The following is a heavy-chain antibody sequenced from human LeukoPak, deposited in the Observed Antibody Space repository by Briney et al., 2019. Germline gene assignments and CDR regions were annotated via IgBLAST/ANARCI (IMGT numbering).Heavy chain of an antibody. D-gene: IGHD1-26*01. CDR1: GFTFSSYG. CDR2: IRYDGGNK. Sequence: GGTLRLSCAASGFTFSSYGMHWVRQAPGKGLEWVAFIRYDGGNKYYADSVKGRFTISRDNSKNTLYLQMNSLRAEDTAVYYCAKVSRSGSYYNYYYYYMDVWGKGTTVTVSS. J-gene: IGHJ6*03. CDR3: AKVSRSGSYYNYYYYYMDV. V-gene: IGHV3-30*02.